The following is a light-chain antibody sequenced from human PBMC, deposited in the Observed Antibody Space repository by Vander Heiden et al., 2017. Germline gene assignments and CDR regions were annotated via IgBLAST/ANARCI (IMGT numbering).Light chain of an antibody. CDR2: AAS. V-gene: IGKV1-39*01. CDR3: QQSYSTPYT. Sequence: DIRLSHSPSSLSASVGDRVTITCRASQSISSYLNWYQQKPGKAPKLLIYAASSLQSGVPSRFSGSGSGTDFTLTISSLQPEDFATYYCQQSYSTPYTFGQGTKLEIK. J-gene: IGKJ2*01. CDR1: QSISSY.